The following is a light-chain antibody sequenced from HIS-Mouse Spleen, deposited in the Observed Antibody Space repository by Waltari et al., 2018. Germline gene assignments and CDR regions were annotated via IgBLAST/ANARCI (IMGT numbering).Light chain of an antibody. CDR3: YSTDSSGNHRV. V-gene: IGLV3-10*01. CDR2: EDS. J-gene: IGLJ2*01. CDR1: ALPKKY. Sequence: SYELTQRPSVSVSPGQTARITGSADALPKKYASWYQQKSGQAPVLGIYEDSKRPSGIAERFSGSSSGTMATLTISGAQVEDEADYYCYSTDSSGNHRVFGGGTKLTVL.